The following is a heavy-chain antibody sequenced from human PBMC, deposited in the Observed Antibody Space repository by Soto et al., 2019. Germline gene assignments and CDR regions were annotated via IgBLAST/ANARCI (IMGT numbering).Heavy chain of an antibody. CDR1: GGSFSTYA. Sequence: GASVKVSCKASGGSFSTYAINWLRQAPGQGLEWMGGIIPLFGTENYAQNFQDRFTFTADKSTTTAYMEVRSLTSEDTAVYYCATGFWSGXSAHYFDHWGQSTQVTASS. CDR2: IIPLFGTE. J-gene: IGHJ4*01. D-gene: IGHD3-3*01. V-gene: IGHV1-69*06. CDR3: ATGFWSGXSAHYFDH.